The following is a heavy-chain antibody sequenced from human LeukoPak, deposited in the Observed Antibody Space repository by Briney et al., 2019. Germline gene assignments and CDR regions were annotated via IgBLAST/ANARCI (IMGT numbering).Heavy chain of an antibody. D-gene: IGHD3-16*01. Sequence: ASVKVSCKASGYTFTAYYIHWVRQAPGQRPEWMGWVSPNNGGTNYAQKFQGRVTMTRDTSISTLYMDLNSLRSDDTAVYYCARSDVLYASQGEARYFNHWGQGTLVTVSS. CDR2: VSPNNGGT. CDR1: GYTFTAYY. V-gene: IGHV1-2*02. CDR3: ARSDVLYASQGEARYFNH. J-gene: IGHJ4*02.